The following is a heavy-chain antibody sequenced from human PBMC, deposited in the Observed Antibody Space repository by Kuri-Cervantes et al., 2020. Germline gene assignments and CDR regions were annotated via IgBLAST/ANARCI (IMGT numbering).Heavy chain of an antibody. Sequence: SETLSLTCAVSGYSISSGYYWGWIRQPPGKGLEWIGSIYHSGSTYYNPSLKSRVTISVDTSKNQFSPKLSSVTAADTAVYYCASRAMGPDTSDYWGQGTLVTVSS. CDR2: IYHSGST. V-gene: IGHV4-38-2*01. CDR1: GYSISSGYY. CDR3: ASRAMGPDTSDY. J-gene: IGHJ4*02.